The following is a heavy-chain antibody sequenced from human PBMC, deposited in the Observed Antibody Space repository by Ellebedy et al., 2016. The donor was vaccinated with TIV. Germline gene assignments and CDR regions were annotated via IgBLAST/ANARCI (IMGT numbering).Heavy chain of an antibody. Sequence: GESLKISCKASGYSFASKWIGWVRQMPGKGLEWMGIIYPDDSDTRYSPSFEGQVTLAADKSMHTTYLQWSSLRAWETAIYYCARLPSSGRFWYFDSWGRGTVVTVSS. D-gene: IGHD1-26*01. CDR1: GYSFASKW. CDR3: ARLPSSGRFWYFDS. CDR2: IYPDDSDT. J-gene: IGHJ2*01. V-gene: IGHV5-51*01.